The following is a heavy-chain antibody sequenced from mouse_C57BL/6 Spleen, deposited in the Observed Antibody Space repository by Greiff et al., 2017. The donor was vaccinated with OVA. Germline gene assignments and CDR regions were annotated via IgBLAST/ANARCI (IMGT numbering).Heavy chain of an antibody. CDR3: ARDGYYGSSYDWYFDV. J-gene: IGHJ1*03. Sequence: QVQLQQSGPELVKPGASVKISCKASGYAFSSSWMNWVKQRPGKGLEWIGRIYPGDGDTNYNGKVKGKATLTADKSSSTAYMQLSSLTSEDSAVYFCARDGYYGSSYDWYFDVWGTGTTVTVSS. CDR1: GYAFSSSW. D-gene: IGHD1-1*01. V-gene: IGHV1-82*01. CDR2: IYPGDGDT.